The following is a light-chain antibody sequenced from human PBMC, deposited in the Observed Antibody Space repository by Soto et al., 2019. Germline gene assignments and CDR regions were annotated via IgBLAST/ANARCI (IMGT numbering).Light chain of an antibody. CDR2: MAS. CDR3: QQYDTYPWA. V-gene: IGKV1-5*03. Sequence: DIQMTQSPSTLSASVGDRVTITCRASQSINTWLAWYQQKPGKAPKLLIYMASTLESVVPSRFSGSGSGTEFTLTISSLQPDDFAIYYCQQYDTYPWAFGQGTKVEIK. J-gene: IGKJ1*01. CDR1: QSINTW.